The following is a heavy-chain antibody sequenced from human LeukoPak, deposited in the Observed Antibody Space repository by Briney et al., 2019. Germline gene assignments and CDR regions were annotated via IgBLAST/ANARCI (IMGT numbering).Heavy chain of an antibody. V-gene: IGHV3-64*01. CDR2: ISSNGGST. Sequence: GGSLRLSCAASGFTFSSYAMHWVRQAPGKGLEYVSAISSNGGSTYYANSVKGRFTISRDNSKNTLYLQMGSLRAEDMAVYYCAREVVIDQWEASYYFDYWGQGTLVTVSS. D-gene: IGHD2-21*01. CDR1: GFTFSSYA. CDR3: AREVVIDQWEASYYFDY. J-gene: IGHJ4*02.